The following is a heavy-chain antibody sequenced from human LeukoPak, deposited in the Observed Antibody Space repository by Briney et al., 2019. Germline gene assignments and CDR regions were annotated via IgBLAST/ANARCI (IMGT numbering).Heavy chain of an antibody. Sequence: GGSLRLSCAASGFTFSNAWMSWVRQAPGKGLEWVSSISSRSTYIYYADSVKGRFTISRDNAKNLLYLQMNSLRAEDTAVYYCARDLITSSTAYFQHWGQGTLVTVSS. CDR3: ARDLITSSTAYFQH. CDR2: ISSRSTYI. D-gene: IGHD6-6*01. J-gene: IGHJ1*01. V-gene: IGHV3-21*01. CDR1: GFTFSNAW.